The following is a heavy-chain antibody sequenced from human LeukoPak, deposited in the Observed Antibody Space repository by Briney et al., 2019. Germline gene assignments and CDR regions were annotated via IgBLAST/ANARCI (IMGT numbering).Heavy chain of an antibody. D-gene: IGHD3-22*01. CDR1: GFTFSSYA. CDR3: AKDYDSSGYYAK. CDR2: ISGSGGST. V-gene: IGHV3-23*01. Sequence: GGSLRLSCAASGFTFSSYAMSWVRQAPGKGLEWVSAISGSGGSTYYADSVKGRFTISRENSKNTLYLQMNSLRAEDTAVYYCAKDYDSSGYYAKWGQGTLVTVSS. J-gene: IGHJ4*02.